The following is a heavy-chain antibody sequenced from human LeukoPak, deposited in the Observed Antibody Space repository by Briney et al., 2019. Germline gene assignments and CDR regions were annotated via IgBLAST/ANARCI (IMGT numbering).Heavy chain of an antibody. CDR2: ISSSGSTI. Sequence: GGSLRLSCAASGFTFSSYEMNWVRQAPGKGLEWVSYISSSGSTIYYGDSVKGRFTISRDNAKNSLYLQMNSLRAEDTAVYYCASPLDSSGYYPENDAFDIWGQGTMVTVSS. CDR3: ASPLDSSGYYPENDAFDI. CDR1: GFTFSSYE. J-gene: IGHJ3*02. D-gene: IGHD3-22*01. V-gene: IGHV3-48*03.